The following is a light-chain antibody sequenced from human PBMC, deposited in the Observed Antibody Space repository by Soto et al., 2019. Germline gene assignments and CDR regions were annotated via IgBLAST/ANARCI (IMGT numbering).Light chain of an antibody. CDR1: SSNIGSNT. V-gene: IGLV1-44*01. CDR2: SNN. CDR3: AAWDDSLNGPYV. J-gene: IGLJ1*01. Sequence: QPALTQPPSASGTPGQRVTISRSGSSSNIGSNTVNWYQQLPGTAPKLLIYSNNQRPSGVPDRFSGSKSGTSASLAISGLQSEDEADYYCAAWDDSLNGPYVFGTGTKVTDL.